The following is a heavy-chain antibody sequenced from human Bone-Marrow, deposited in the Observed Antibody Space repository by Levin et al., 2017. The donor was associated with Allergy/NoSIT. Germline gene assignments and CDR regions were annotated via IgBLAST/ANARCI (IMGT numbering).Heavy chain of an antibody. CDR2: INAGNGNT. J-gene: IGHJ6*02. D-gene: IGHD4-17*01. CDR3: ATGTVTTGYYYYGMDV. CDR1: GYTFTSYA. Sequence: GASVKVSCKASGYTFTSYAMHWVRQAPGQRLEWMGWINAGNGNTKYSQKFQGRVTITRDTSASTAYMELSSLRSEDTAVYYCATGTVTTGYYYYGMDVWGQGTTVTVSS. V-gene: IGHV1-3*01.